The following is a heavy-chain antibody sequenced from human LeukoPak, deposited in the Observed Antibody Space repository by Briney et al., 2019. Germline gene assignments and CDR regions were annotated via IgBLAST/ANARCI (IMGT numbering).Heavy chain of an antibody. CDR3: AREVRYYGDYVRWFDP. J-gene: IGHJ5*02. CDR1: GGSISSSNW. D-gene: IGHD4-17*01. CDR2: IYHSGST. V-gene: IGHV4-4*02. Sequence: PSETLSLTCAVSGGSISSSNWWSWVRQPPVKGLEWIGEIYHSGSTNYNPSLKSRVTISVDKSKNQFSLKLSSVTAADTVVYYCAREVRYYGDYVRWFDPWGQGTLGTVSS.